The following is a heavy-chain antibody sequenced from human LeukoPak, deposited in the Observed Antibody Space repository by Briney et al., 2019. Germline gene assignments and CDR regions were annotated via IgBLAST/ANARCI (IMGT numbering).Heavy chain of an antibody. Sequence: PSGTLSLTCAVSGGSIISDKWWNWVRQPPGKGLEWIGEINHSGSTNYNPSLKSRVTISVDTSKNQFSLKLSSVTAADTAVYYCAREDYDYVWGSYSQRRWFDPWGQGTLVTVSS. CDR3: AREDYDYVWGSYSQRRWFDP. CDR1: GGSIISDKW. J-gene: IGHJ5*02. V-gene: IGHV4-4*02. CDR2: INHSGST. D-gene: IGHD3-16*01.